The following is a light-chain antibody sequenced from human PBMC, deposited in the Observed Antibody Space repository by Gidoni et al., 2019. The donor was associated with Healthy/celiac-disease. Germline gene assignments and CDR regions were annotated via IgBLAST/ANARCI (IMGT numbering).Light chain of an antibody. CDR2: AAS. Sequence: DPVSITCRASQSISSYLNWYQQKPGKAPKLLIYAASSLQSGVPSRFSGSGSGTDFTLTISSLQPEDFATYYCQPSYRTPLTFGGGTKVEIK. J-gene: IGKJ4*01. V-gene: IGKV1-39*01. CDR3: QPSYRTPLT. CDR1: QSISSY.